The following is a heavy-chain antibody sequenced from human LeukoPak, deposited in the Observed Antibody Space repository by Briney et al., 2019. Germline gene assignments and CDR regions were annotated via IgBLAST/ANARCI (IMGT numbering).Heavy chain of an antibody. CDR2: IKQDGSKK. Sequence: GGSLRLSCVASGFPFSSYWMTWVRQAPGKGLEWVANIKQDGSKKSYVDSVKGRFTISRDNAKNSLYLQMNSLRPEDTAMYYCARVDDLDAFDIWGQGTLVTVSS. V-gene: IGHV3-7*01. CDR3: ARVDDLDAFDI. CDR1: GFPFSSYW. D-gene: IGHD2-2*03. J-gene: IGHJ3*02.